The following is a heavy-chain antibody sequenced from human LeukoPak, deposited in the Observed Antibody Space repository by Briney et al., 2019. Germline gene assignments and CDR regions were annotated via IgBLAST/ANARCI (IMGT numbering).Heavy chain of an antibody. J-gene: IGHJ4*02. CDR3: ARHEARIVGARGYFDY. CDR1: GGSISSYY. Sequence: SETLSLTCTVSGGSISSYYWSWIRQPPGKGLEWIGYIYYSGSTNYNPSLKSRVTISVDTSKNQFSLKLSSVTAADTAVYYCARHEARIVGARGYFDYWGQGTLVTVSS. V-gene: IGHV4-59*08. D-gene: IGHD1-26*01. CDR2: IYYSGST.